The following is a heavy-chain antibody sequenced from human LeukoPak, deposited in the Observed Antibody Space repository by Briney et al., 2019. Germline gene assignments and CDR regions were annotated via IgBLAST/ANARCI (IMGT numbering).Heavy chain of an antibody. V-gene: IGHV1-24*01. CDR2: LDPEDGEM. J-gene: IGHJ4*02. CDR1: GYTLTELS. CDR3: ATGRTKWDLLNY. D-gene: IGHD1-26*01. Sequence: ASVKVSCKVSGYTLTELSLHWVRQAPGKGLEWMGGLDPEDGEMIYSQKFQGRVTMTADTSKDIAYMEMSSLRSEDTAVYYCATGRTKWDLLNYWGQGTLVTVSS.